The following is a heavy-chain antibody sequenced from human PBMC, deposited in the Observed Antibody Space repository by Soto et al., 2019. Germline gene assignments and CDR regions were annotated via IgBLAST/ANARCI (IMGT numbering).Heavy chain of an antibody. CDR3: ARSPNMRSPPKSIDP. CDR1: GGSISRGGYY. V-gene: IGHV4-31*03. J-gene: IGHJ5*02. CDR2: IYYSGST. Sequence: SETLSLTCTVSGGSISRGGYYWSWIRQHPGKGLEWIGYIYYSGSTYYNPSLKSRVTISVDTSKNQFSLKLSSVTAADTAVYYCARSPNMRSPPKSIDPPGPATLLTLS.